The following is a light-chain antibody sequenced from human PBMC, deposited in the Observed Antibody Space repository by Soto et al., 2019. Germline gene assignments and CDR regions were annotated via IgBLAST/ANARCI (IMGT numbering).Light chain of an antibody. CDR2: EVS. J-gene: IGLJ3*02. Sequence: QSALTQPPSASGSPGQSVTISCTGTSSDVGGYDYVSWYQQHPGKAPKLMIYEVSKRPSGVPDRFSGSKSGNTASLTVSGLQAEDEADYYCRSYTNIATWVFGGGTKLTVL. CDR3: RSYTNIATWV. CDR1: SSDVGGYDY. V-gene: IGLV2-8*01.